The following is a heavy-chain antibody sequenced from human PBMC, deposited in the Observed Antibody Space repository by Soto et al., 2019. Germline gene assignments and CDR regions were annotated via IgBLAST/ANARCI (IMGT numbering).Heavy chain of an antibody. CDR2: FDPEDGET. D-gene: IGHD3-10*01. V-gene: IGHV1-24*01. Sequence: GASVKVSCKVSGYTLTELSMHWVRQAPGKGLEWMGGFDPEDGETIYAQKFQGRVTMTEDTSTDTAYMELSSLRSEDTAVYYCATEGGIMVRGVIRPDRNYYYYYYGMDVWGQGTTVTVS. CDR1: GYTLTELS. J-gene: IGHJ6*02. CDR3: ATEGGIMVRGVIRPDRNYYYYYYGMDV.